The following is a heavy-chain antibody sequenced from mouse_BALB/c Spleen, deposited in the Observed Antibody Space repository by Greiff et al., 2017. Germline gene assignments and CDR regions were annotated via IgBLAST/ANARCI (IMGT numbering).Heavy chain of an antibody. CDR1: GYSITSDYA. CDR3: ARVYDYAYFDY. J-gene: IGHJ2*01. CDR2: ISYSGST. D-gene: IGHD2-4*01. Sequence: EVKLVESGPGLVKPSQSLSLTCTVTGYSITSDYAWNWIRQFPGNKLEWMGYISYSGSTSYNPSLKSRISITRDTSKNQFFLQLNSVTTEDTATYYCARVYDYAYFDYWGQGTTLTVSS. V-gene: IGHV3-2*02.